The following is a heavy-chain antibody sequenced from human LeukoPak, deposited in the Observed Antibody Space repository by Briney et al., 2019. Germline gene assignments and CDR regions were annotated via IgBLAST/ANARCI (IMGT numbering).Heavy chain of an antibody. CDR1: GGSISSYY. CDR2: IYYSGST. Sequence: SETLSLTCTVSGGSISSYYWSWIRQPPGKGLEWIGYIYYSGSTNYNPSLKSRVTISVDTSKNQFSLKLSSVTAADTAVYYCARQVDYGDYGWFDPRGQGTLVTVSS. CDR3: ARQVDYGDYGWFDP. V-gene: IGHV4-59*01. J-gene: IGHJ5*02. D-gene: IGHD4-17*01.